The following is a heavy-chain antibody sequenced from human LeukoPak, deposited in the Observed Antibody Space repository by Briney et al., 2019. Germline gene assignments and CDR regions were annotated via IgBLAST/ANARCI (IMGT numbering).Heavy chain of an antibody. CDR2: IYYSGST. V-gene: IGHV4-59*01. J-gene: IGHJ4*02. Sequence: SETLSLTCTVAGGSITSYYWSWIRQPPGKTLEWIGYIYYSGSTNYNPSLKSRVTMSVDTSKKQFPLNLSSVTAADTAVYYCASHYLYGSSPVGYWGQGTLVTVSS. CDR1: GGSITSYY. D-gene: IGHD3-22*01. CDR3: ASHYLYGSSPVGY.